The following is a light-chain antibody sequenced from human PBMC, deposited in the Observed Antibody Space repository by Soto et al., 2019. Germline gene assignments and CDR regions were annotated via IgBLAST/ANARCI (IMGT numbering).Light chain of an antibody. J-gene: IGKJ2*01. CDR2: AAS. Sequence: AIPMTQSPSSLSASVGDRVTITCRASQGISNDLAWYQQKPGKAPKLLIYAASSLQSGVPPRFSGSGSGTDFTLTISSLQPEDFAAYFCLQDYNFPYTFGQGTKLEIK. CDR3: LQDYNFPYT. V-gene: IGKV1-6*01. CDR1: QGISND.